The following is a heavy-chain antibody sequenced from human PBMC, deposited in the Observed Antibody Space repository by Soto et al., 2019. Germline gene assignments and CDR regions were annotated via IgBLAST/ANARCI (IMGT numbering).Heavy chain of an antibody. V-gene: IGHV4-30-4*01. D-gene: IGHD3-10*01. CDR2: IYYSGST. CDR1: GGSISSGDYY. Sequence: SETLSLTCTVSGGSISSGDYYWSWIRQPPGKSLEWIVYIYYSGSTYYNPSLKSRVTISVDTSKNQFSLKLSSVTAADTAVYYCARASTYYYGSGSYWNGMDAWGQGTTVTVAS. CDR3: ARASTYYYGSGSYWNGMDA. J-gene: IGHJ6*02.